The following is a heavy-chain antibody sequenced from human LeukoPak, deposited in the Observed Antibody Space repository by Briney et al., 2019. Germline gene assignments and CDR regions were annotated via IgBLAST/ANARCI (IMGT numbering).Heavy chain of an antibody. D-gene: IGHD3-10*01. CDR3: ARDTYSGSDY. CDR2: ISTSSGSTI. CDR1: GFIFSSYS. J-gene: IGHJ4*02. Sequence: GGSLRLSCAASGFIFSSYSMIWVRQAPGKGLEWVSSISTSSGSTIYYADSVKGRFTISRDNAKNSLYLQMNSLRAEDTAVYYCARDTYSGSDYWGQGTLVTVSS. V-gene: IGHV3-48*04.